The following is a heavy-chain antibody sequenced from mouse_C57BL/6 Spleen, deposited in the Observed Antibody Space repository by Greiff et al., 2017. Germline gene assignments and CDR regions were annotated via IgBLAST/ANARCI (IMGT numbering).Heavy chain of an antibody. V-gene: IGHV1-55*01. CDR1: GYTFTSYW. CDR2: IYPGSGST. J-gene: IGHJ3*01. CDR3: ARERSYYDYDFAY. Sequence: QVQLKQPGAELVKPGASVKMSCKASGYTFTSYWITWVKQRPGQGLEWIGDIYPGSGSTNYNEKFKSKATLTVDTSSSTAYMQLSSLTSEDSAVYYCARERSYYDYDFAYWGQGTLVTVSA. D-gene: IGHD2-4*01.